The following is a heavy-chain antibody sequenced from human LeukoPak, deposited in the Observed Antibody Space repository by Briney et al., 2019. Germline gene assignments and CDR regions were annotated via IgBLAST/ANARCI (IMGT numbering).Heavy chain of an antibody. V-gene: IGHV4-59*01. CDR3: ARGIVGATHDAFDI. J-gene: IGHJ3*02. CDR1: GGSISSYY. D-gene: IGHD1-26*01. Sequence: NSSETLSLTCTVSGGSISSYYWSWIRQPPGKGLEWIGYIYYSGSTNYNPSLKSRVTISVDTSKNQFSLKLSSVTAADTAVYYCARGIVGATHDAFDIWGQGTMVTVSS. CDR2: IYYSGST.